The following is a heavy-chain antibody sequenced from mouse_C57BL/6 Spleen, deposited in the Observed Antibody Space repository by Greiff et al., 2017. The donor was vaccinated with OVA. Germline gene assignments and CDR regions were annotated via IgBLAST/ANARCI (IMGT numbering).Heavy chain of an antibody. D-gene: IGHD2-5*01. CDR3: ARLPYSNGAMDY. Sequence: EVMLVESGGDLVKPGGSLKLSCAASGFTFSSYGMSWVRQTPDKRLEWVATISSGGSYTYYPDSVKGRFTISRDNAKNTLYLQMSSLKSEDTAMYYCARLPYSNGAMDYWGQGTSVTVSS. V-gene: IGHV5-6*02. J-gene: IGHJ4*01. CDR1: GFTFSSYG. CDR2: ISSGGSYT.